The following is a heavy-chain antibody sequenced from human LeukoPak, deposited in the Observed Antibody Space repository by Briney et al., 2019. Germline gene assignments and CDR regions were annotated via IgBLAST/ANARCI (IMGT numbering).Heavy chain of an antibody. CDR3: ARILLRNKNWFDP. J-gene: IGHJ5*02. CDR2: IYHSGST. Sequence: KTSETLSLTCAVPGYSISSGYYWGRIRQPPGKGLEWIGSIYHSGSTYYNPSLKSRVTISVDTSKNQFSLKLSSVTAADTAVYYCARILLRNKNWFDPWGQGTLVTVSS. D-gene: IGHD1/OR15-1a*01. V-gene: IGHV4-38-2*01. CDR1: GYSISSGYY.